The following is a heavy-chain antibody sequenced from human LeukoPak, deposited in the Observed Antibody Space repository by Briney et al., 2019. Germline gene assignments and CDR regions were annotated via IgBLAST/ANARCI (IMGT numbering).Heavy chain of an antibody. D-gene: IGHD4-17*01. CDR3: VKENYGDYGEFDY. CDR2: ISSNGGST. V-gene: IGHV3-64D*06. J-gene: IGHJ4*02. CDR1: GFTFSSYA. Sequence: GGSLRLSCSASGFTFSSYAMQWVRQAPGKGLEYVSAISSNGGSTYYADSVKGRFTISRDNSKNTLYLQISSLRAEDTAVYYCVKENYGDYGEFDYWGQGTLVTVSS.